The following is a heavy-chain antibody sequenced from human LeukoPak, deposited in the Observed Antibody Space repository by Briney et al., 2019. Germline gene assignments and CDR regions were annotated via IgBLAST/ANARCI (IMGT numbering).Heavy chain of an antibody. CDR3: ARDIKRVQLWLLGRPDAFDI. Sequence: ASVKVSCKASGYTFTSYAMNWVRQAPGQGLEWMGWINTNTGNPTYAQGFTGRFVFSLDTSVSTAYLQISSLKAEDTAVYYCARDIKRVQLWLLGRPDAFDIWGQGTMVTVSS. V-gene: IGHV7-4-1*02. D-gene: IGHD5-18*01. CDR2: INTNTGNP. J-gene: IGHJ3*02. CDR1: GYTFTSYA.